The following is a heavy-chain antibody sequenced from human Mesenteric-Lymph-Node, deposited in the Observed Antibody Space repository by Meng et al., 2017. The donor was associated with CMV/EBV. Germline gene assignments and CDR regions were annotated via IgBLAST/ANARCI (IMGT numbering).Heavy chain of an antibody. V-gene: IGHV3-49*04. CDR2: IRSKGHGGTT. CDR3: TRDISSGWYGVFDY. Sequence: GESLKISCTASGFTFGDYAMSWVRQAPGKGLEWVGFIRSKGHGGTTEYAASVKGRFTISRDDSKSIAYLQMNSLKTEDTAVYYWTRDISSGWYGVFDYWGQGTLVTVSS. D-gene: IGHD6-19*01. CDR1: GFTFGDYA. J-gene: IGHJ4*02.